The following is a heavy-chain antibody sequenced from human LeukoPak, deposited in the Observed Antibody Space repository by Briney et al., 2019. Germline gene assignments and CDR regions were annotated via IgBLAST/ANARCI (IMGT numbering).Heavy chain of an antibody. J-gene: IGHJ3*02. V-gene: IGHV3-74*01. CDR2: INSDGSST. Sequence: GGSLRLSCAASGFTFSSYWMHWVRQAPGKGLVWVSRINSDGSSTRYADSVKGRFTISRDNAKNTLYLQMNSLRAEDTAVYYCARRSAAKDAFDIWGQGTMVTVSS. CDR3: ARRSAAKDAFDI. D-gene: IGHD6-25*01. CDR1: GFTFSSYW.